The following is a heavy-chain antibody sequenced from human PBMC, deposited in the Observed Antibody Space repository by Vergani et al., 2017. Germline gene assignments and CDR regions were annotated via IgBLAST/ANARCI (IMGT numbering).Heavy chain of an antibody. CDR1: GYIFTSYW. Sequence: EVQLVQSGAEVKKPGESLRISCKGSGYIFTSYWISWVRQMPGKGLEWMGRIDPSDSYTNYSPSFQGHVTISADKSSSTAYLQWSSQKASDTAMYYCARSDYNWFDPWGQGTLVTVSS. J-gene: IGHJ5*02. D-gene: IGHD2-21*02. V-gene: IGHV5-10-1*03. CDR3: ARSDYNWFDP. CDR2: IDPSDSYT.